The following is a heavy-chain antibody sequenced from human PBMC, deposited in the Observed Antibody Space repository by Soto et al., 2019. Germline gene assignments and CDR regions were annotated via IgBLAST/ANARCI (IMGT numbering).Heavy chain of an antibody. CDR2: ISGSGGST. CDR1: GFTFSSYA. D-gene: IGHD5-18*01. CDR3: AKAGYSYASTPYYFDY. V-gene: IGHV3-23*01. Sequence: GGSLRLSCAASGFTFSSYAMSWVRQAPGKGLEWVSAISGSGGSTYYADSVKGRFTISRDNSKNTLYLQMNSLRAEDTAVYYCAKAGYSYASTPYYFDYWGQGTLVTVSS. J-gene: IGHJ4*02.